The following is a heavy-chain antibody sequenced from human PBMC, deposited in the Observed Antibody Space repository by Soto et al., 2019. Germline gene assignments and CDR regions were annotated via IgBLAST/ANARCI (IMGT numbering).Heavy chain of an antibody. CDR3: ARRKPVYNPDDYYGMDV. D-gene: IGHD1-1*01. CDR2: IIPIFGTA. J-gene: IGHJ6*02. Sequence: GASVKVSCKASGGTFSSYAIRWVRQAPGQGLEWMGGIIPIFGTANYAQKFQGRVTITADEYTSTAYMELRILRSEDTAVYYCARRKPVYNPDDYYGMDVWGQGTTVTVSS. V-gene: IGHV1-69*13. CDR1: GGTFSSYA.